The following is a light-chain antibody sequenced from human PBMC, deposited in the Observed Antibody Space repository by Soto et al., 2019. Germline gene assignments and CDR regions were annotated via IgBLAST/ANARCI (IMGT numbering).Light chain of an antibody. CDR2: DVN. CDR1: RSDVGGYNY. Sequence: QSVLTQPASVSGSPGQSITISCTGTRSDVGGYNYVSWYQQHPDKAPKLMIYDVNNRPSGVSNRFSGSKSGNTASLTISGLQAEDEADYYCSSYTSSSTRVFGTGTKLTVL. V-gene: IGLV2-14*01. J-gene: IGLJ1*01. CDR3: SSYTSSSTRV.